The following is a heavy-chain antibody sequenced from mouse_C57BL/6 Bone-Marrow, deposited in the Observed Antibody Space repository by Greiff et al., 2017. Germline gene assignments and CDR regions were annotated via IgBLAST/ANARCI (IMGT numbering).Heavy chain of an antibody. CDR1: GYTFTTYP. Sequence: VQLVESGAELVKPGASVKMSCKASGYTFTTYPIEWMKQNHGKSLEWIGNFHPYNDDTKYNETFKGKATLTVEKSSNTVYLELRRLTSDDSAVYYCARSSTFFYYFDYWGKGTTLTVSS. CDR2: FHPYNDDT. J-gene: IGHJ2*01. CDR3: ARSSTFFYYFDY. V-gene: IGHV1-47*01. D-gene: IGHD5-1*01.